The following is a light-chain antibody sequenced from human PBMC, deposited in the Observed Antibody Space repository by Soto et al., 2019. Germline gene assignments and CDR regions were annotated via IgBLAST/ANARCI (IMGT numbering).Light chain of an antibody. CDR3: SSYTSSSTEI. CDR2: DVS. V-gene: IGLV2-14*01. Sequence: QSVLTQPASVSGSPGQSITISCTGTSSGVGGYNYVSWYQQHPGKVPKLMIYDVSNRPSGVSNRFSGSKSGNTASLTISGLEAEDEADYYCSSYTSSSTEIFGGGTKVTVL. CDR1: SSGVGGYNY. J-gene: IGLJ2*01.